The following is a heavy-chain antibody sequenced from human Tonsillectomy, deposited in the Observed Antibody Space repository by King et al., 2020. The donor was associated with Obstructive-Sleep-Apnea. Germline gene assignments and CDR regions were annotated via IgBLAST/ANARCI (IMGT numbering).Heavy chain of an antibody. Sequence: QLQESGPGLVKPSGTLSLTCAVSGGSFSSSYWWSWVRQPPGKGLEWIGEIYHSGNTHYNPSLKSRVTISVDKSKNHFSLKLTSVTAADTAVYYCARNRYGGNSVDYWGQGTLVTVSS. CDR2: IYHSGNT. D-gene: IGHD4-23*01. CDR1: GGSFSSSYW. CDR3: ARNRYGGNSVDY. V-gene: IGHV4-4*02. J-gene: IGHJ4*02.